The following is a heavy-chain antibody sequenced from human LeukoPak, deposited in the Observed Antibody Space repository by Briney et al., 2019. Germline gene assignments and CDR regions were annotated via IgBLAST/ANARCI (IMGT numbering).Heavy chain of an antibody. J-gene: IGHJ3*02. V-gene: IGHV4-61*02. CDR1: GDSISSGDYY. CDR2: SSSSGST. D-gene: IGHD3-22*01. Sequence: PSETLSLTCTVSGDSISSGDYYWRWIRRPAGKGLEWIGRSSSSGSTNYHPSLKSRVTISVATSKNQFSLKLSSVTAADTAVYFWARGPYSYDSSGAFAICGQGTMVTVSS. CDR3: ARGPYSYDSSGAFAI.